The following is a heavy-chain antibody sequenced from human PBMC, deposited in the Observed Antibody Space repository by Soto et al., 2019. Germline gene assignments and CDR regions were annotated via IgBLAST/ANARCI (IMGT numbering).Heavy chain of an antibody. CDR2: IIPIFGTA. D-gene: IGHD3-3*01. CDR1: GGTFSSYA. Sequence: ASVKVSCKASGGTFSSYAISWVRQAPGQGLEWMGGIIPIFGTANYAQKFQGRVTITADESTSTAYMELSSLRSEDTAVYYCAQIKNTSFGVAMDCWGPGTLVTVSS. V-gene: IGHV1-69*13. CDR3: AQIKNTSFGVAMDC. J-gene: IGHJ4*02.